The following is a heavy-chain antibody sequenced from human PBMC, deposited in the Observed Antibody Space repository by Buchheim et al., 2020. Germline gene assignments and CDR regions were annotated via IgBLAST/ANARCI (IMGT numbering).Heavy chain of an antibody. CDR1: GGSISSSTYY. J-gene: IGHJ5*02. Sequence: QLQLQESGPGLVKPSETLSLTCTVSGGSISSSTYYWGWVRQAPGKGPEWVSYISSSGSTIYYADSVKGRFTISRDNAKNSLYLQMNSLRAEDTAVYYCARDPLVDPWGQGTL. CDR3: ARDPLVDP. CDR2: ISSSGSTI. V-gene: IGHV3-11*04.